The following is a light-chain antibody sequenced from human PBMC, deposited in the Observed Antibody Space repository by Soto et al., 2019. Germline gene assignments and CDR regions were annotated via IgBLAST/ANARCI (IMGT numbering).Light chain of an antibody. J-gene: IGLJ2*01. CDR2: DVN. Sequence: QSALTQPASVSWSPGQSITLSCTGTISDIGGYDYVSWYQRHPGKAPKLIIYDVNNRPSGVSNRFSGSKSGNTASLTISGLQAEDEADYYCPSYASGSSHVVFGGGTKLTVL. CDR1: ISDIGGYDY. CDR3: PSYASGSSHVV. V-gene: IGLV2-14*01.